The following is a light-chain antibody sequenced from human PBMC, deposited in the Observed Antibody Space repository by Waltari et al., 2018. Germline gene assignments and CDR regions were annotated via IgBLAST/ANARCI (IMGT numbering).Light chain of an antibody. V-gene: IGLV2-11*01. CDR1: RSDVGGYNF. Sequence: QSALTQPRSVSGSPGQSVTISCTGTRSDVGGYNFVSWYQQHPGTAPKLIISDVTKRPAGVPDRFSGSKSGNTDSLTISGLQAEDEADYYCSSYAGNYVAFGGGTKLTVL. J-gene: IGLJ2*01. CDR3: SSYAGNYVA. CDR2: DVT.